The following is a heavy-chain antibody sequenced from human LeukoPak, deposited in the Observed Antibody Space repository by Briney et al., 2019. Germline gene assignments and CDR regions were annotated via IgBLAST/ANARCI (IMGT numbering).Heavy chain of an antibody. Sequence: SVKVSCKASGGTFSSYAISWVRQAPGQGLEWMGGIIPIFGTANYAQKYQGRVTITADESTSTAYMELSSLRSEDTAVYYCARDRCSSTSCYVSYHYYYYMDVWGKGTTVTVSS. J-gene: IGHJ6*03. CDR1: GGTFSSYA. D-gene: IGHD2-2*01. CDR2: IIPIFGTA. V-gene: IGHV1-69*01. CDR3: ARDRCSSTSCYVSYHYYYYMDV.